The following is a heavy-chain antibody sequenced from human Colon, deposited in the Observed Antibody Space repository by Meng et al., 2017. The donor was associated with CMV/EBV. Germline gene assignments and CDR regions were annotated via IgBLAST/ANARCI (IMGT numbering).Heavy chain of an antibody. CDR1: GFTFSDYY. Sequence: GESLKISCAASGFTFSDYYMSWIRQAPGKGLEWVSYISSSGSTIYYADSVKGRFTISRDNAKNSLYLQMNSLRAEDTAVYYCARVPAKPYGSSASCYNDYWGQGTLVTVSS. V-gene: IGHV3-11*04. CDR3: ARVPAKPYGSSASCYNDY. J-gene: IGHJ4*02. CDR2: ISSSGSTI. D-gene: IGHD2-2*02.